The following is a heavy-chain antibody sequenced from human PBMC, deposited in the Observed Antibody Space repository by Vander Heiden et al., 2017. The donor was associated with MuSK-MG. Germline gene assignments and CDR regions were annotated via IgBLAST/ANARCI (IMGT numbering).Heavy chain of an antibody. V-gene: IGHV3-7*03. D-gene: IGHD5-12*01. Sequence: EVQLVESGGDLVQPGGSLRLSCAASGSTLSSYSMSWVRQAPGKGLEGVANIKQDGSETFYVDSVKGRFTISRDNAKNSLYLQMDSLRAEDSALYYCARDGGNGYDFNHWGQGTLVTVSS. CDR3: ARDGGNGYDFNH. CDR2: IKQDGSET. J-gene: IGHJ4*02. CDR1: GSTLSSYS.